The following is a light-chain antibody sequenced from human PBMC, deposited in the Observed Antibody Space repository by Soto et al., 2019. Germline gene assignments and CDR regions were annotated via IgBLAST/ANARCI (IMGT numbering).Light chain of an antibody. Sequence: QSALTQPASVSGSPGQSITISCTGTCSDVGTYNLVSWHQHHPGKAPKLIIYEGSKRPSGVSNRFSGSKSGNTASLTISGLQAEDEADYYCCSFAVGSTVVFGGGTKLNVL. V-gene: IGLV2-23*01. CDR1: CSDVGTYNL. J-gene: IGLJ2*01. CDR2: EGS. CDR3: CSFAVGSTVV.